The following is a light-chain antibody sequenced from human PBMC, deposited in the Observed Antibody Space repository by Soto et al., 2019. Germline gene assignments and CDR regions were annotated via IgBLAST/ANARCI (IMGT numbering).Light chain of an antibody. CDR1: QAIRND. V-gene: IGKV1-6*01. Sequence: AIQMTQSPSSLSASVGDRVTITCLESQAIRNDLGWYQQKPGKAPRIVIYAISTLHSGVPSKFSGSGSGTDCTLTISVLQPEDSATDYCQQTYKTTLTFGQGTKVDIK. CDR3: QQTYKTTLT. CDR2: AIS. J-gene: IGKJ1*01.